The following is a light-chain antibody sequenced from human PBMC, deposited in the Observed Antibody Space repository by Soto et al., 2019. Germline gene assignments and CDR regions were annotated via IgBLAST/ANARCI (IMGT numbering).Light chain of an antibody. CDR1: HSVSSTY. V-gene: IGKV3-20*01. Sequence: EIGLTQSPGTLSLSPGARATLSCRASHSVSSTYLGWYQQKPGQAPRLLIYGASSRATGIPDRFSGSGSGTVFPRTIARLEPEDFAVYYCQLYGSSPPRTFGQGTKLEIK. CDR2: GAS. CDR3: QLYGSSPPRT. J-gene: IGKJ1*01.